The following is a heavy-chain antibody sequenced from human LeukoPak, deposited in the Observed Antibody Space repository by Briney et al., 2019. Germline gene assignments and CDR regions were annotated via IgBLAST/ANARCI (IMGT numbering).Heavy chain of an antibody. Sequence: SETLSLTCTVSGGSISSYHWSWIRQPPGKGLEWIGCIYYSGSTNYNPSLKSRVTISVDTSKNQFSLKLSSVTAADTAVYYCARRSGTYHAFDIWGQGTMVTVSS. D-gene: IGHD1-26*01. CDR1: GGSISSYH. CDR3: ARRSGTYHAFDI. V-gene: IGHV4-59*08. J-gene: IGHJ3*02. CDR2: IYYSGST.